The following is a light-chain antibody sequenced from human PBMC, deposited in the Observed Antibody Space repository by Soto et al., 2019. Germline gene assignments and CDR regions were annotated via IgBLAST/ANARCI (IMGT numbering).Light chain of an antibody. CDR2: WAS. CDR1: QSVLYSSSYKNY. J-gene: IGKJ3*01. V-gene: IGKV4-1*01. CDR3: QQYYSSPRT. Sequence: DIVMTQSPDSLAVSLGERATINCKSSQSVLYSSSYKNYLAWYQQKPGQPPKLLIYWASTRESGVPDRFSGSGSGTDFTLTISSLQAEDVAVYYCQQYYSSPRTFGPGTKVDIK.